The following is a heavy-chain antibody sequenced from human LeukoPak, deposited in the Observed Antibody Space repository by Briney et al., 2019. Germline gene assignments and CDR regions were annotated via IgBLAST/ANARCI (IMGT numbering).Heavy chain of an antibody. V-gene: IGHV3-23*01. CDR2: ISGSGGST. CDR1: VFTFSSYS. CDR3: AKVRFGELYYFDY. D-gene: IGHD3-10*01. J-gene: IGHJ4*02. Sequence: GGSLRLSCAASVFTFSSYSINWVRHAPWKGLEWVLGISGSGGSTYYADSVKGRFTISRDNSKNTLYLQMNSLRVEDTAVYYCAKVRFGELYYFDYWGQGTLVTVSS.